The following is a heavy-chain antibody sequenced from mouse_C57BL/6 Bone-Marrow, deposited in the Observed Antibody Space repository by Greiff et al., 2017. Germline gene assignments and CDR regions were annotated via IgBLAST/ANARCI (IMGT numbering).Heavy chain of an antibody. Sequence: EVMLVESGPGLVKPSQTVFLTCTVTGISITTGNYRWSWIRQFPGNKLEWIGYIYYSGTITYNPSLTSRTTITRDTPKNQFFLEMNSLTAEDTATYYCAREGKLWSYWYFDVWGTGTTVTVSS. CDR1: GISITTGNYR. CDR3: AREGKLWSYWYFDV. D-gene: IGHD1-1*02. CDR2: IYYSGTI. J-gene: IGHJ1*03. V-gene: IGHV3-5*01.